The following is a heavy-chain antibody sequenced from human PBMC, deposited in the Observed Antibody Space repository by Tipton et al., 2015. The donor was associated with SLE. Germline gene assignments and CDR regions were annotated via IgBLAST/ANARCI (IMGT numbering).Heavy chain of an antibody. CDR1: GFTFSSYE. J-gene: IGHJ4*02. V-gene: IGHV3-48*03. Sequence: GSLRLSCAASGFTFSSYEMNWVRQAPGKGLEWVSYISSSGSTIHYADSVKGRLTISRDNAKNSLYLQMNSLRGEETAVYYCARGWYYDGSLGYWGQGSLVTVSS. CDR2: ISSSGSTI. CDR3: ARGWYYDGSLGY. D-gene: IGHD3-3*01.